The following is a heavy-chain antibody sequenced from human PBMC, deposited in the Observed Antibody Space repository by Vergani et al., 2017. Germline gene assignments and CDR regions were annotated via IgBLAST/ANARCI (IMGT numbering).Heavy chain of an antibody. V-gene: IGHV3-15*01. J-gene: IGHJ4*02. Sequence: EVQLVESGGGLVKPGGSLRLSCAASGFTFSNAWMSWVRQAPGKGLEWVGRIKSKTDGGTTDYAAPVKGRFTISRDNSKNTLYLQMNSLRAEDTAVYYCARDGTRSSGYRLGYWGQGTLVTVSS. CDR2: IKSKTDGGTT. CDR1: GFTFSNAW. D-gene: IGHD3-22*01. CDR3: ARDGTRSSGYRLGY.